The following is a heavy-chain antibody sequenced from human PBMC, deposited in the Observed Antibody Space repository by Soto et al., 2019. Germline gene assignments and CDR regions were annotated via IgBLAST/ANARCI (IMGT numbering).Heavy chain of an antibody. CDR2: INAIIGNT. Sequence: ASVKVSCKASGYTFTSYAMHWVRQAPGQRLEWMGWINAIIGNTKYSQKFQGRVTITTDESTSTAYMELSSLRSEDTAVYYCARESASSGYAFDIWGQGTMVTVSS. V-gene: IGHV1-3*01. D-gene: IGHD3-22*01. CDR3: ARESASSGYAFDI. J-gene: IGHJ3*02. CDR1: GYTFTSYA.